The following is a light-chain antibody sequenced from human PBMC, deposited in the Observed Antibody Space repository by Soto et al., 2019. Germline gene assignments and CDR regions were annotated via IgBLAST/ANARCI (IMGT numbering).Light chain of an antibody. CDR2: WAS. CDR1: QSVLYSSNNKNY. V-gene: IGKV4-1*01. J-gene: IGKJ2*01. CDR3: QQYYGTPYT. Sequence: DIVMTQSPDSLAVSLGERATINCKSSQSVLYSSNNKNYLAWYQQKPGQPPKLLFYWASTRESGVPDRFSAGGSGTDFTLTISSLQADDVAVYYCQQYYGTPYTFGQGTKLEIK.